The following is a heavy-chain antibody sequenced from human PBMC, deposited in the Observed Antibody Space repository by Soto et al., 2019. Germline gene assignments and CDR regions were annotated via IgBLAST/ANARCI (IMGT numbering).Heavy chain of an antibody. V-gene: IGHV3-49*03. Sequence: SLRLSCTASGFTFGDYAMSWFRQAPGKGLEWVGFIRSKAYGGTTEYAASVKGRFTISRDDSKSIAYLQMNSLKTEDTAVYYCTSNTAMEYYYYYGMDVWGQGTTVTVSS. CDR3: TSNTAMEYYYYYGMDV. CDR1: GFTFGDYA. J-gene: IGHJ6*02. CDR2: IRSKAYGGTT. D-gene: IGHD5-18*01.